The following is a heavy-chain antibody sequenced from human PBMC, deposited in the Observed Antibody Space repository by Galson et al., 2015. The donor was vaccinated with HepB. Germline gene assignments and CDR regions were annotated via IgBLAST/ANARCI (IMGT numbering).Heavy chain of an antibody. CDR1: GVTFSSYT. D-gene: IGHD3-16*01. V-gene: IGHV1-69*02. Sequence: SLKVSCKASGVTFSSYTINWVRQAPGQGLEWMGRIITILGIVNYAQQFQGRVTITADKSTTTAYMELSSLRSEDTAVYYCARGGSNHNGDWGQGTLVTVSS. CDR2: IITILGIV. CDR3: ARGGSNHNGD. J-gene: IGHJ4*02.